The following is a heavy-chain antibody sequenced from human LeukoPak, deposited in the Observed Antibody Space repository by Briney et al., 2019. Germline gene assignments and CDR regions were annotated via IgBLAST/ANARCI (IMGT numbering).Heavy chain of an antibody. CDR3: ARRITIFGVVSTYYFDY. D-gene: IGHD3-3*01. J-gene: IGHJ4*02. CDR1: GYSFTSYW. CDR2: IYPGDSDT. V-gene: IGHV5-51*01. Sequence: GESLKISCKGSGYSFTSYWIGWVRQMPGKGLEWMGIIYPGDSDTRYSPSFQGQVTISADKSIRTAYLQWSSLKASDTAMYYCARRITIFGVVSTYYFDYWGQGTLVTVSS.